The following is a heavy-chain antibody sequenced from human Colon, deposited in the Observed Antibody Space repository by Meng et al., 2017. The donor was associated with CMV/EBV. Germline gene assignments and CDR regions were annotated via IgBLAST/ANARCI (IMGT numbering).Heavy chain of an antibody. J-gene: IGHJ6*02. CDR1: GFTFSSYS. CDR2: ISSSSSYI. CDR3: VRTAYCDSTSCYSYLGLDV. D-gene: IGHD2-2*02. V-gene: IGHV3-21*01. Sequence: GESLKISCAASGFTFSSYSMNWVRQAPGKGLEWVSSISSSSSYIYYADSVKGRFTMSRDNAKNSLSLQMNSLRVEDTAVYYCVRTAYCDSTSCYSYLGLDVWGQGTTVTVSS.